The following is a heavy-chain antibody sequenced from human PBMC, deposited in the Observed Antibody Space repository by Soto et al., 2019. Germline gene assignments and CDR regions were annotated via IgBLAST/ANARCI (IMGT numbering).Heavy chain of an antibody. Sequence: EVQLLESGGGLVQPGGSLRLSCAASGFTFSNYAMTWVRQAPGKGLEWVSVITGIVGGTYFVDSVKGRFTISRDNAKNTVYLQVNSLRAEDTAVSYCAKRPLTAAGFDYWGQGTLVTVSS. J-gene: IGHJ4*02. CDR3: AKRPLTAAGFDY. CDR1: GFTFSNYA. V-gene: IGHV3-23*01. CDR2: ITGIVGGT. D-gene: IGHD6-13*01.